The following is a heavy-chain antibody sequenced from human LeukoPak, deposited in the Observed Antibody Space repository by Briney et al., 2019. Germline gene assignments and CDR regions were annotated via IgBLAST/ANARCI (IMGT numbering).Heavy chain of an antibody. Sequence: GGSLRLSCAASGFTFSSYWMHWVRQAPGKGLVWVSRINSDGSSTSYADSVKGRFTISRDNAKNTLYLQMNSLRAEDTAVYYCAKDGYYYGSGSYYNRAPYYFDYWGQGTLVTVSS. V-gene: IGHV3-74*01. CDR2: INSDGSST. D-gene: IGHD3-10*01. CDR1: GFTFSSYW. J-gene: IGHJ4*02. CDR3: AKDGYYYGSGSYYNRAPYYFDY.